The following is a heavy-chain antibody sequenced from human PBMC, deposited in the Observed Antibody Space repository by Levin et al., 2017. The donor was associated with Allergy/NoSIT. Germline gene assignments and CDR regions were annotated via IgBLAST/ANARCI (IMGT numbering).Heavy chain of an antibody. V-gene: IGHV3-11*01. D-gene: IGHD4-17*01. CDR1: GFTFSDYY. J-gene: IGHJ4*02. Sequence: SCAASGFTFSDYYMSWIRQAPGKGLEWVSCISSSGSTIYYADSVKGRFTISRDNAKNSLYLQMNSLRAEDTAVYYCAREPYGDVNFDYWGQGTLVTVSS. CDR2: ISSSGSTI. CDR3: AREPYGDVNFDY.